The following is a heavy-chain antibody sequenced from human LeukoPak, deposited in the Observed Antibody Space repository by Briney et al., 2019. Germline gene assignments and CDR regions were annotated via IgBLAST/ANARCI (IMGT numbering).Heavy chain of an antibody. V-gene: IGHV4-34*01. Sequence: SETLSLTCAVYGGSFSGYYWSLIRQPPGKGLEWIGEINHSGSTNYNPSLKSRVTISVDTSKNQFSLKLSSVTAADTAVYYCARRHLYYDSSGYYFDYWGQGTLVTVSS. CDR1: GGSFSGYY. J-gene: IGHJ4*02. D-gene: IGHD3-22*01. CDR2: INHSGST. CDR3: ARRHLYYDSSGYYFDY.